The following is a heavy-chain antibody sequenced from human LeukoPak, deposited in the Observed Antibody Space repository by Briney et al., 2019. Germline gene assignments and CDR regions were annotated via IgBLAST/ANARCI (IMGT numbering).Heavy chain of an antibody. CDR3: ARDSLDYGGWFDT. CDR2: TSYRGGT. J-gene: IGHJ5*02. V-gene: IGHV4-59*01. D-gene: IGHD4-23*01. Sequence: PSETLSLTCTVSGVSTTNYYWHWIRQPPGKELEWMAFTSYRGGTKYNPSLKSRATISVDTSENQVSLRVTSMTAADTAVYYCARDSLDYGGWFDTWGQGILVTVSS. CDR1: GVSTTNYY.